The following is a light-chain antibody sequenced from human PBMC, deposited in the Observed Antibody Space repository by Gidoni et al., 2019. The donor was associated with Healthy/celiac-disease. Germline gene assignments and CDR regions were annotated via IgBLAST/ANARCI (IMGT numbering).Light chain of an antibody. Sequence: DIQMTQSPSSLSASVGDRVTITCRASQSISSYLNWYQQKPGKAPKLLIYAASSLQSGVPSRFSGSGSGTDFTLTISSPQPEDFATYYCQQSYSTLHAFGQGTKLKIK. CDR3: QQSYSTLHA. V-gene: IGKV1-39*01. CDR2: AAS. J-gene: IGKJ2*01. CDR1: QSISSY.